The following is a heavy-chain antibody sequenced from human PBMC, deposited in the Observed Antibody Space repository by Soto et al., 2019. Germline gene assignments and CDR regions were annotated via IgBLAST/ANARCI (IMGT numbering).Heavy chain of an antibody. CDR2: INPDSGAT. J-gene: IGHJ4*02. CDR1: GYSFTGYY. D-gene: IGHD2-8*02. CDR3: ARGDYGTGGYPFPYFDY. Sequence: HEHLVQSGAEVKRPGASLKVSCKASGYSFTGYYIHWVRQAPGQGPEWMGWINPDSGATNYAQNLQGRVTLTSETSISPAPMALTSLTSEDTAVYYCARGDYGTGGYPFPYFDYWGQGTLVIVSS. V-gene: IGHV1-2*02.